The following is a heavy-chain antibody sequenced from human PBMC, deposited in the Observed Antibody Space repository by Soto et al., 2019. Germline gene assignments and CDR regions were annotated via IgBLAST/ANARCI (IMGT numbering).Heavy chain of an antibody. D-gene: IGHD5-18*01. Sequence: QVQLVQSGAEVKKPGSSVKVSCKASGGTFSSYASSWVRQAPGQGLEWMGGIIPIFGTANYAQKFQGRVTITVDKSTSTAYMELSSMRSEDTAVYYCARRNTAMAELDPWGQGTLVTVSS. CDR3: ARRNTAMAELDP. CDR1: GGTFSSYA. V-gene: IGHV1-69*14. J-gene: IGHJ5*02. CDR2: IIPIFGTA.